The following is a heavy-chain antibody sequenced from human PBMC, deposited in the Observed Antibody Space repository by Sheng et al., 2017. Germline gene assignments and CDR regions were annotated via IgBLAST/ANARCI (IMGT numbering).Heavy chain of an antibody. CDR2: AHYSGTT. D-gene: IGHD1-26*01. J-gene: IGHJ6*02. V-gene: IGHV4-61*08. Sequence: QVQLQESGPGLVKPSETLSLTCTVSGGSVSSGGYYWSWIRQPPGKGLEWIGNAHYSGTTNYNPSLESRVAISVDTSKNQFSLKLSSVTAADTAVYYCAGDSTSTTRLGSFSHTFFYGTDVWDQGP. CDR1: GGSVSSGGYY. CDR3: AGDSTSTTRLGSFSHTFFYGTDV.